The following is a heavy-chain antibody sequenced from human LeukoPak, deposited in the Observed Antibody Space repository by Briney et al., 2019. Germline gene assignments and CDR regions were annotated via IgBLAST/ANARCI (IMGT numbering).Heavy chain of an antibody. V-gene: IGHV1-69*01. D-gene: IGHD2-15*01. CDR3: AKVLARAPVLRPPDY. CDR2: IIPIFGTA. J-gene: IGHJ4*02. Sequence: SVKVSCKASGGTFSSYAISWVRQAPGQGLEWMGGIIPIFGTANYAQKFQGRVTITADESTSTAYMELSSLRSEDTAVYYCAKVLARAPVLRPPDYWGQGTLVTVSS. CDR1: GGTFSSYA.